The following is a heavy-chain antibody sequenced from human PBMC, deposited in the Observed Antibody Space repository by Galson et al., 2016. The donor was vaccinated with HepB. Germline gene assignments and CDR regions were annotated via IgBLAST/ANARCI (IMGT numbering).Heavy chain of an antibody. V-gene: IGHV4-34*01. D-gene: IGHD4-17*01. CDR3: ARGDNPDYCDYASAYYYMDV. CDR1: GGSFSGYY. CDR2: INHSGST. J-gene: IGHJ6*03. Sequence: SETLSLTCAVYGGSFSGYYWSWIRHPPGKGPEWIGEINHSGSTNYNPSLKSRVTISVDTSKNQFSLKLSSVTAADTAVYYCARGDNPDYCDYASAYYYMDVWGKGTTVTVS.